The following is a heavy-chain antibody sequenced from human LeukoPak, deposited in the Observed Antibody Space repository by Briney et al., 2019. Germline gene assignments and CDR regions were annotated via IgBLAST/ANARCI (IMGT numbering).Heavy chain of an antibody. CDR2: ISYDGSNK. CDR1: GFTFSSYA. D-gene: IGHD6-19*01. CDR3: ARDTQWLGAFDI. J-gene: IGHJ3*02. Sequence: PGGSLRLSFVASGFTFSSYAMHWVRQAPGKGLEWVAVISYDGSNKYYADSVKGRFTISRDNSKSTLYLQMNSLRAEDTAVYYCARDTQWLGAFDIWGQGTMVTVSS. V-gene: IGHV3-30-3*01.